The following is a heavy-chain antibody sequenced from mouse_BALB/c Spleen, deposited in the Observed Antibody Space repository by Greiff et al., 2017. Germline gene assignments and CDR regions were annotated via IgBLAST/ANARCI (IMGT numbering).Heavy chain of an antibody. CDR2: ISYSGST. V-gene: IGHV3-2*02. CDR1: GYSITSDYA. J-gene: IGHJ3*01. CDR3: ARGELRSWFAY. D-gene: IGHD1-1*01. Sequence: DVKLQESGPGLVKPSQSLSLTCTVTGYSITSDYAWNWIRQFPGNKLEWMGYISYSGSTSYNPSLKSRISITRDTSKNQFFLQLNSVTTEDTATYYCARGELRSWFAYWGQGTLVTVSA.